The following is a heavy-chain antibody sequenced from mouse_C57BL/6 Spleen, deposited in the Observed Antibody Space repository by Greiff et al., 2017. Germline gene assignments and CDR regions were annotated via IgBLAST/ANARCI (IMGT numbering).Heavy chain of an antibody. CDR2: ISDGGSYT. Sequence: EVKLVESGGGLVKPGGSLKLSCAASGFTFSSYAMSWVRQTPEKGLEWVATISDGGSYTYYPDNVKGRFTISRDNAKNNLYLQMSHLKSEDTAMYYCAREASYFDYWGQGTTLTVSS. CDR1: GFTFSSYA. V-gene: IGHV5-4*01. CDR3: AREASYFDY. J-gene: IGHJ2*01. D-gene: IGHD1-2*01.